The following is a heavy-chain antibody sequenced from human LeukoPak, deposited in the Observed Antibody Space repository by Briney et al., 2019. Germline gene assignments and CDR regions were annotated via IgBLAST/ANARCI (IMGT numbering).Heavy chain of an antibody. J-gene: IGHJ5*02. CDR3: ARGGVERNWFAP. Sequence: SVKVSCKASGGTFSSYAISWVRQAPGQGLEWMGGIIPIFGTANYAQKFQGRVTITADESTSTAYMELSSLRSEDTAVYYWARGGVERNWFAPGGQEPLVPFP. CDR1: GGTFSSYA. D-gene: IGHD1-1*01. V-gene: IGHV1-69*13. CDR2: IIPIFGTA.